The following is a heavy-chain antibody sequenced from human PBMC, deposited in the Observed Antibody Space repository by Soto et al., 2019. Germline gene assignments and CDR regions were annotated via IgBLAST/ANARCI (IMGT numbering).Heavy chain of an antibody. J-gene: IGHJ4*02. D-gene: IGHD3-3*01. CDR3: ARHRLFGVVIPPDY. Sequence: QLQLQESGPGLVKPSETLSLTCTVSGGSISSSSYYWGWIRQPPGKGLEWIGSIYYSGSTYYNPSLKSRVTISVDTSKNQFSLKLSSVTAADTAVYYCARHRLFGVVIPPDYWGQGTLVTVSS. CDR1: GGSISSSSYY. CDR2: IYYSGST. V-gene: IGHV4-39*01.